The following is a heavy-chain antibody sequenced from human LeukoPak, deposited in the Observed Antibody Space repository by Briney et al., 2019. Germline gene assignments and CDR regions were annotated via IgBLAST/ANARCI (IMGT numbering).Heavy chain of an antibody. CDR2: INPSGGST. D-gene: IGHD3-22*01. Sequence: GASVKVSCKASGYTFTSYYMHWVRQAPGQGFEWMGIINPSGGSTSYAQKFQGRVTVTRDMSTSTVYMELSSLRSEDTAVSYCAREGADSSGHDYWGQGTLVTVSS. J-gene: IGHJ4*02. V-gene: IGHV1-46*01. CDR1: GYTFTSYY. CDR3: AREGADSSGHDY.